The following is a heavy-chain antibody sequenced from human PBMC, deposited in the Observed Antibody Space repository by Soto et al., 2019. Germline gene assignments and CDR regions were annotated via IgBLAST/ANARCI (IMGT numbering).Heavy chain of an antibody. Sequence: SETLSLTCTVSGGSISSYYWSWIRQPPGKGLEWIGYIYYSGSTNYNPSLKSRVTISVDTSKNQFSLKLSSVTAADTAVYYCARHMIGYCSSTSCYGNRHHYYMAVWAKGTTVTVSS. D-gene: IGHD2-2*01. V-gene: IGHV4-59*08. CDR3: ARHMIGYCSSTSCYGNRHHYYMAV. J-gene: IGHJ6*03. CDR2: IYYSGST. CDR1: GGSISSYY.